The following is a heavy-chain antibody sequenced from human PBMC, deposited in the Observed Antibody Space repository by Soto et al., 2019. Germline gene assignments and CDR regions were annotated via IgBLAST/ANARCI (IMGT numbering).Heavy chain of an antibody. CDR1: GFTLSSYS. CDR2: ISYDGNTQ. J-gene: IGHJ4*02. Sequence: QVQLVESGGGVVQPGTSLRRSCAASGFTLSSYSIHWVRQAPGKGLDWVAVISYDGNTQFYGDSVKGRFIVSRDNSTLTLYLQLNNLQAEDTAVYYCAKVSRPTRISTPDCDYWGQGTLVTVSS. CDR3: AKVSRPTRISTPDCDY. V-gene: IGHV3-30-3*01.